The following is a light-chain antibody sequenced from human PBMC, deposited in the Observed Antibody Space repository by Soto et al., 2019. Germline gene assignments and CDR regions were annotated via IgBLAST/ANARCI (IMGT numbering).Light chain of an antibody. CDR1: QSISDW. CDR3: QQYYSYPRT. V-gene: IGKV1-5*01. CDR2: DAS. Sequence: DIQMTQSPSTLSASVGDRVTIACRASQSISDWLAWFQQKSGKAPKVLIYDASTLESGVPSRFSGSGSGTEFTLTISSLQPEDFATYYCQQYYSYPRTFGQGTKVDI. J-gene: IGKJ1*01.